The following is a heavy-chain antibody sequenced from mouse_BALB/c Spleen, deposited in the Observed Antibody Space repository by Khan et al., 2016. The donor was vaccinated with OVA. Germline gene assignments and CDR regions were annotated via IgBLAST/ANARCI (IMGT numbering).Heavy chain of an antibody. D-gene: IGHD1-2*01. V-gene: IGHV2-9*02. J-gene: IGHJ3*01. CDR2: IWAGGST. CDR3: ARAHYYGAWFAY. Sequence: QVQLKESGPGLVAPSQSLSITCTVSGFSLTTYGVHWVRQPPGKGLEWLGVIWAGGSTNYNSALMSRLSISKDNSKSQVFLKMNSLQTDDTAMYYCARAHYYGAWFAYWGQGTLVTVSA. CDR1: GFSLTTYG.